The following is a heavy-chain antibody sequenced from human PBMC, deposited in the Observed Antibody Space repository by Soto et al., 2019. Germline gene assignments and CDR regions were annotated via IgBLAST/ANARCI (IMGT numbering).Heavy chain of an antibody. D-gene: IGHD5-12*01. V-gene: IGHV3-7*01. CDR2: IKEDGSEK. J-gene: IGHJ6*03. CDR3: ADSGSYTDV. Sequence: EVQLVESGGGLVQPGGSLRLSCAASGFTFSSYWMTWVRQAPGKGLEWVANIKEDGSEKYYVDSVKGRFTISRDNAKNPVDLQMNSLRAEDTAVYYCADSGSYTDVWGKGTTVTVSS. CDR1: GFTFSSYW.